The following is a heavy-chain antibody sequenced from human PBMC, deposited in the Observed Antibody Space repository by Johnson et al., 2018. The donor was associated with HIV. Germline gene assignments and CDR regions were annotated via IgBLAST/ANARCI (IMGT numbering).Heavy chain of an antibody. Sequence: VQLVESGGGLVQPGGSLRLSCAASGLIFSRSWIHWVRQAPGKGLVWVSRTNSDGSSTNYADSVKGRFTISRDKAKKTLHLQMNSLRAEDTAVYYCAFEEPYSAAAGIDAFDIWGQGTMVTVSS. CDR2: TNSDGSST. CDR1: GLIFSRSW. V-gene: IGHV3-74*01. J-gene: IGHJ3*02. CDR3: AFEEPYSAAAGIDAFDI. D-gene: IGHD6-13*01.